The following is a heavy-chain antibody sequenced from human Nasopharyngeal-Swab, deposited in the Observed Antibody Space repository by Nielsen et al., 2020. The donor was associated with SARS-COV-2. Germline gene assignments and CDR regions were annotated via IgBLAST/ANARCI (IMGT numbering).Heavy chain of an antibody. CDR2: ISGGTGGT. CDR1: GFTFSSYA. CDR3: AKDYIRRGSN. J-gene: IGHJ4*02. D-gene: IGHD2-15*01. Sequence: GESLKISCAASGFTFSSYAMSWVRRAPGKGLERVSAISGGTGGTFYADSVKGRFTISRDNSKNTLFLQMNSLRAEDTAVYYCAKDYIRRGSNWGQGTLVTVSS. V-gene: IGHV3-23*01.